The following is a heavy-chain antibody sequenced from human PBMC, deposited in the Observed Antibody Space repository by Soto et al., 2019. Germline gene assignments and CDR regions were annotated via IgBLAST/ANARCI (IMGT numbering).Heavy chain of an antibody. CDR3: ARAPGDWLPLGP. CDR2: INSDGSST. J-gene: IGHJ5*02. V-gene: IGHV3-74*01. Sequence: SLRLSCAASGFTFSSYWMHWVRQAPGKGLVWVSRINSDGSSTSYADSVKGRFTISRGNAKNTLYLQMNSLRAEDTAVYYCARAPGDWLPLGPWGQGTLVTVSS. D-gene: IGHD3-9*01. CDR1: GFTFSSYW.